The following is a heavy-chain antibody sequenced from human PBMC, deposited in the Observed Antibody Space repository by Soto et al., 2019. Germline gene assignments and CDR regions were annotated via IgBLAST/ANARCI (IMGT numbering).Heavy chain of an antibody. CDR3: ASLPSFNYGDVYYYMDV. CDR2: IIPILGIA. Sequence: QVQLVQSGAEVKKPGSSVKVSCKASGGTFSSYTISWVRQAPGQGLEWMGRIIPILGIANYAQKFQGRVTITADKSTSTAYMELSSLRSEDTAVYYCASLPSFNYGDVYYYMDVWGKGTTVTVSS. CDR1: GGTFSSYT. J-gene: IGHJ6*03. V-gene: IGHV1-69*02. D-gene: IGHD4-17*01.